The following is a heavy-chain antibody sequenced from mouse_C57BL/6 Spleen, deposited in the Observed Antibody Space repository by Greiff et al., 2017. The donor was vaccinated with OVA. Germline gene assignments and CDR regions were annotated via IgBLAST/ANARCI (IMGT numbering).Heavy chain of an antibody. CDR3: TQGNYGGENAMDY. J-gene: IGHJ4*01. V-gene: IGHV14-1*01. CDR2: IDPEDGDT. CDR1: GFTFNDYY. Sequence: VQLQQSGAELVRPGASVKFSCTASGFTFNDYYMHWVKQRPEQGLEWIGRIDPEDGDTDYAAKFQGKATMTADTSSNTAYLQLSSLTSEGTAVYYCTQGNYGGENAMDYWRQGTSVTVPT. D-gene: IGHD2-1*01.